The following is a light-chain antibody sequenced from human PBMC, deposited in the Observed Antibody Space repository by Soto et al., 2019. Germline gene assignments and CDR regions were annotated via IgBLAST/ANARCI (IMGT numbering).Light chain of an antibody. J-gene: IGLJ1*01. Sequence: QSVLTQPPSASGTAGQVVTISCSGGDSNIGSNSVYWYQHLPRMAPKLLIYYNNQRPSEVPDRFSGPRSGTSASLAIVGLRSEDEAVYYCAAWDASLSACVFGNGTKVTVL. V-gene: IGLV1-47*02. CDR1: DSNIGSNS. CDR2: YNN. CDR3: AAWDASLSACV.